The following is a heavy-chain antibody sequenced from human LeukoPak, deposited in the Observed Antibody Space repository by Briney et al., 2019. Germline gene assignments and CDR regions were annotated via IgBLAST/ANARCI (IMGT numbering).Heavy chain of an antibody. CDR1: GFTFSSYW. V-gene: IGHV3-7*03. D-gene: IGHD3-22*01. Sequence: GGSLRLSCAATGFTFSSYWMSWVRQAPGKGLEWVANIKQDGSEKYYVDSVKGRFTISRDNAKNSLYLQMNSLRAEDTAVYYCATNYYDSSGYYYVNAFDIWGQGTMVTVSS. CDR2: IKQDGSEK. CDR3: ATNYYDSSGYYYVNAFDI. J-gene: IGHJ3*02.